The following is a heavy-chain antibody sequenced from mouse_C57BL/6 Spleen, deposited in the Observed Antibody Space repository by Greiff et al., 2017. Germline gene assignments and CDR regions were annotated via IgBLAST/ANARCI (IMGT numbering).Heavy chain of an antibody. Sequence: QVQLQQPGAELVRPGSSVKLSCKASGYTFTSYWMDWVKQRPGQGLEWIGNIYPSDSETHYNQKFKDKATLTVDKSSSTAYMQLSSLTSEDSAVYYCARSSSDCDYWGQGTTLTVSS. J-gene: IGHJ2*01. CDR2: IYPSDSET. CDR3: ARSSSDCDY. CDR1: GYTFTSYW. D-gene: IGHD1-1*01. V-gene: IGHV1-61*01.